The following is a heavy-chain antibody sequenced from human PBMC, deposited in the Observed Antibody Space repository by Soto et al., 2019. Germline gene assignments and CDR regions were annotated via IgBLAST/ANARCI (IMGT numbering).Heavy chain of an antibody. CDR2: IHYSGST. J-gene: IGHJ5*02. CDR1: GGSISNYY. CDR3: ARHGSGSYYNNWFDP. D-gene: IGHD3-10*01. V-gene: IGHV4-59*08. Sequence: PSETLSLTCTVSGGSISNYYWSWIRQPPGKGLEWIGYIHYSGSTNYSPSLRSRVTISVDTSKNQFSLKLSSVTAADTAVYYCARHGSGSYYNNWFDPWGQGTLVTVSS.